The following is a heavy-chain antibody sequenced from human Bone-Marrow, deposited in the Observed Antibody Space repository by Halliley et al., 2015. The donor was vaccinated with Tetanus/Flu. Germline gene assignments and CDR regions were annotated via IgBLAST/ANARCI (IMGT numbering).Heavy chain of an antibody. D-gene: IGHD3-3*01. J-gene: IGHJ4*02. Sequence: KGLEWVAYISGTGSTIYYADSVKGRFTISRDNARDSLYLQMNNLRAEDTGIYYCARVFGFEVYWGQGTLVSVSS. V-gene: IGHV3-48*03. CDR3: ARVFGFEVY. CDR2: ISGTGSTI.